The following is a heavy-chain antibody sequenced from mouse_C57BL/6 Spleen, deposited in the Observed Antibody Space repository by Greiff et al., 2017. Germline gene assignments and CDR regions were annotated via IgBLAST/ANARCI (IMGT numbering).Heavy chain of an antibody. D-gene: IGHD2-3*01. CDR3: AREDGSWYFDV. V-gene: IGHV1-18*01. CDR2: INPNNGGT. Sequence: VQLQQSGPELVKPGVSVKIPCKASGYTFTDYNMDWVKQSHGKSLEWIGDINPNNGGTIYNQKFKGKATLTVDKSSSTAYMELRSLTSEDTAVYYCAREDGSWYFDVWGTGTTVTVSS. J-gene: IGHJ1*03. CDR1: GYTFTDYN.